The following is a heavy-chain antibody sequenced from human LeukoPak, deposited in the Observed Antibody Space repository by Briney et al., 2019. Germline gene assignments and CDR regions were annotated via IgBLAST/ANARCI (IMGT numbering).Heavy chain of an antibody. CDR3: TTSCGDYYDFDY. CDR2: IKSKTDGGTT. J-gene: IGHJ4*02. CDR1: GFTFRNAW. D-gene: IGHD2-21*01. Sequence: GGSLRLSCAASGFTFRNAWMSWVRQAPGKGLEWVGRIKSKTDGGTTDNATPVKGRFTISRDDSENTLFLQMNSLKTKDTAVYYCTTSCGDYYDFDYWGQGTLVTVSS. V-gene: IGHV3-15*01.